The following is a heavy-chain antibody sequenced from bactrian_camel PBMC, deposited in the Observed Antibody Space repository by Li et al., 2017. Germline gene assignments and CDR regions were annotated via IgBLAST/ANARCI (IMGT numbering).Heavy chain of an antibody. J-gene: IGHJ4*01. CDR2: IMKSGST. V-gene: IGHV3S42*01. D-gene: IGHD1*01. CDR1: GFTFSNYA. Sequence: VQLVESGGGLVQPGGSLRLSCAASGFTFSNYAMSRVRQAAGKGLEWVSGIMKSGSTSYADSVKGRFAISRDNAKNSVDLQMNSLKPDGTAVYYCAATGQMLSVAGCRTQGTQVTVS.